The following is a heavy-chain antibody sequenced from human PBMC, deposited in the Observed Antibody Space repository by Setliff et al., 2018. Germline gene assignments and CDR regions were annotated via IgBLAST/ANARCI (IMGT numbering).Heavy chain of an antibody. CDR1: GGSINSYY. CDR2: ISDSGST. V-gene: IGHV4-59*08. J-gene: IGHJ3*02. CDR3: ARHNLHGTATTFAFDI. Sequence: SETLSLTCTVSGGSINSYYWSWIRQPPGKGLEWIAYISDSGSTNYNPSLKSRVTISLDTSMNQFSLKLSSVTAADTAVYYCARHNLHGTATTFAFDIWGQGTMVTVSS. D-gene: IGHD2-21*02.